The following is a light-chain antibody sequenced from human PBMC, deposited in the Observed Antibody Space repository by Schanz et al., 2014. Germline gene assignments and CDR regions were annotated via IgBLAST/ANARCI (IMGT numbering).Light chain of an antibody. Sequence: QAVVTQEPSLTVSPGGTVTLTCGSSTGAVTSRHYPYWFRQKPGQAPRTLIYDTTNKHSWTPARFSGSLLGGKAALTLSGAQPEDEADFYCMFYYSGSWVFGGGTKLTVL. J-gene: IGLJ3*02. CDR2: DTT. V-gene: IGLV7-46*01. CDR1: TGAVTSRHY. CDR3: MFYYSGSWV.